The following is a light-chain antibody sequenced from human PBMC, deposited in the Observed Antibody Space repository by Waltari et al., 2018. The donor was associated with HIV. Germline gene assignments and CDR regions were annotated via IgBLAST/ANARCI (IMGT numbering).Light chain of an antibody. Sequence: QSLLPQPPSASGTPGQRVTISCSGSYSNIGSNTVNWHQQLPGSAPRALIYNNGRRPSGGPDRFSGSKSGTSASLAISGLQSEDQGDYYCASWDDKLDGWVFGGGTRLTVL. CDR1: YSNIGSNT. CDR2: NNG. V-gene: IGLV1-44*01. J-gene: IGLJ3*02. CDR3: ASWDDKLDGWV.